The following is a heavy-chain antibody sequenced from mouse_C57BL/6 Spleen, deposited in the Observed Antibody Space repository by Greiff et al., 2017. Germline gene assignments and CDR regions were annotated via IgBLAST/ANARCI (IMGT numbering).Heavy chain of an antibody. D-gene: IGHD1-1*01. CDR1: GFTFSDYG. CDR3: ARRDYGSSDYFDY. CDR2: ISSGSSLI. Sequence: EVHLVESGGGLVKPGGSLKLSCAASGFTFSDYGMHWVRQAPEKGLEWVAYISSGSSLIYYADTVKGRFTISRDNAKNTLLLQMTSLRSEDTAMYYCARRDYGSSDYFDYWGQGTTLTVSS. V-gene: IGHV5-17*01. J-gene: IGHJ2*01.